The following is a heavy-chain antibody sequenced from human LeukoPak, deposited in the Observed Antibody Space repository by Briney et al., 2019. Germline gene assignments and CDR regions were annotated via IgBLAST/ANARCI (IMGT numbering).Heavy chain of an antibody. CDR1: GYTFITSS. Sequence: ASVKVSCKTLGYTFITSSIYWVRQAPGQRLEWLGWITVASGNTRYSGNLQGRVTLTRDTSANTAYMELRNLKFEDTAVYYCVGESLGYWGQGTLVTVSP. V-gene: IGHV1-3*01. J-gene: IGHJ4*02. CDR2: ITVASGNT. CDR3: VGESLGY.